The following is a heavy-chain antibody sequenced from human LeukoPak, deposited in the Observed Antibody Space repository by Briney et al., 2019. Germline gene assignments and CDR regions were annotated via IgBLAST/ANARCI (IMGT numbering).Heavy chain of an antibody. CDR3: AKDYAYSGYEYFDY. CDR1: GFTFSSYW. Sequence: GGSLRLSCAASGFTFSSYWMSWVRQAPGKGLEWVANIKQDGSEKYYVDSVKGRFTISRDNSKNTLYLQMNSLRAEDTAVYYCAKDYAYSGYEYFDYWGQGTLVTVSS. J-gene: IGHJ4*02. V-gene: IGHV3-7*03. CDR2: IKQDGSEK. D-gene: IGHD5-12*01.